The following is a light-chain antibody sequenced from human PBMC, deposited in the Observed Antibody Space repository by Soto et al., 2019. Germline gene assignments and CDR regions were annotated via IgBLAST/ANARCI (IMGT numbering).Light chain of an antibody. CDR1: QSVSSN. V-gene: IGKV3-15*01. Sequence: EIVMTQSPATLSVSPGERYTLSCRASQSVSSNLAWDQQKPGQAHRLLIYGAYTRATGIPARFSGSGSGTEFTLTISSLQSEDFAVYYCQQYNNWPKTVGQGTKVEI. J-gene: IGKJ1*01. CDR2: GAY. CDR3: QQYNNWPKT.